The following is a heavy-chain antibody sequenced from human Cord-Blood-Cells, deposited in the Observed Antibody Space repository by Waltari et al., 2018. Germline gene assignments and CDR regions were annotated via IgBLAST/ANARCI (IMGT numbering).Heavy chain of an antibody. J-gene: IGHJ4*02. D-gene: IGHD1-1*01. CDR2: INPRGGST. V-gene: IGHV1-46*01. CDR1: GYTFTSYY. Sequence: QVQLVQSGAEVKKPGASVKVSCKASGYTFTSYYMHWVRQAPGQGLEWMGIINPRGGSTSYAQKFQGRGTMTRDTSTSTVYMELSSLSSEDTAVYYCARSNKDEGYNGNDFDYWGQGTLVTVSS. CDR3: ARSNKDEGYNGNDFDY.